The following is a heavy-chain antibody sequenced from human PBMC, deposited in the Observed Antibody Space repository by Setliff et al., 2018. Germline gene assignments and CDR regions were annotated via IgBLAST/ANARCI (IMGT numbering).Heavy chain of an antibody. CDR3: ARARGSSWLFYYMDV. CDR1: GFTFRSYT. D-gene: IGHD6-13*01. J-gene: IGHJ6*03. V-gene: IGHV3-48*01. Sequence: GESLKISCAASGFTFRSYTMNWVRQAPGKGLEWVSYISSSSSTIYYADSVKGQFTISRDNAKNSLYLQMNSLRAEDTAVYYCARARGSSWLFYYMDVWGKGTTVTVSS. CDR2: ISSSSSTI.